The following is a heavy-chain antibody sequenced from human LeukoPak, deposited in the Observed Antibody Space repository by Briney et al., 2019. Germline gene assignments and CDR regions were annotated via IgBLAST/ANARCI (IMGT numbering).Heavy chain of an antibody. V-gene: IGHV3-11*04. Sequence: PGGSLRLSCAASGFTFSDHSMSWIRQSPGKGLEWVAYISSGGSPMFYIDSVKGRSTVSRDNAKNSLYLEVHSLRAEDTAVYYCARDIRYSGYDNRKAFDIWGQGTMVTVSS. D-gene: IGHD5-12*01. J-gene: IGHJ3*02. CDR1: GFTFSDHS. CDR3: ARDIRYSGYDNRKAFDI. CDR2: ISSGGSPM.